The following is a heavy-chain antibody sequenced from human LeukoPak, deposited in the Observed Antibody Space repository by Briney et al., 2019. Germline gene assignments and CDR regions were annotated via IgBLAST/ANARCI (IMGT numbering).Heavy chain of an antibody. D-gene: IGHD5-18*01. Sequence: GGSLRLSCEASGFTFSSYAMSWVRPAPGKGLEWVSAISGSGGSTYYADSVQGRFTISRDNSKNTLYLQMNSLRAEDTAVYYCAKDRLTQPETFDYWGQGTLVTVSS. V-gene: IGHV3-23*01. J-gene: IGHJ4*02. CDR3: AKDRLTQPETFDY. CDR1: GFTFSSYA. CDR2: ISGSGGST.